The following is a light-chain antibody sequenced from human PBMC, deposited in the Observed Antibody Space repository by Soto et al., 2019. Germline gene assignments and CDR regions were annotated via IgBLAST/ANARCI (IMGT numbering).Light chain of an antibody. J-gene: IGKJ2*01. CDR2: GAS. CDR1: QSVSNN. CDR3: QQYNNWPPVT. Sequence: EIVMTQSPATLSVSPGERATLSCRASQSVSNNLAWDQQKPGQTPRLLIYGASTRATGIPVRISGSGSGTEFTLTLSSLQSEDFAVYYCQQYNNWPPVTFGQGTKLEIK. V-gene: IGKV3-15*01.